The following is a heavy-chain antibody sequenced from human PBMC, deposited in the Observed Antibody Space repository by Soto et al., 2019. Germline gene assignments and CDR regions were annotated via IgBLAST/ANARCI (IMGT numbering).Heavy chain of an antibody. J-gene: IGHJ5*02. CDR2: ISAYNGNT. CDR3: ARDLVVVPAAMDGINWFDP. D-gene: IGHD2-2*01. CDR1: GYTFTTYA. V-gene: IGHV1-18*01. Sequence: ASVKVSCKASGYTFTTYAMHWVRLAPGQGLEWMGWISAYNGNTNYAQKLQGRVTMTTDTSTSTAYMELRSLRSDDTAVYYCARDLVVVPAAMDGINWFDPWGQGTLVTVSS.